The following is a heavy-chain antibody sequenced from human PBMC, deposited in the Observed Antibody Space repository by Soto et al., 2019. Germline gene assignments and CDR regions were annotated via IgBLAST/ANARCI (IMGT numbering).Heavy chain of an antibody. CDR3: ATHRLRGGAVWFDP. D-gene: IGHD6-19*01. CDR2: IIPIFGTA. Sequence: QVQLVQSGAEVKKPGSSVKVSCKASGGTFSSYAISWVRQAPGQGLEWMGGIIPIFGTANYAQKFQGGVTITVDESTSTAKMGLSSRGSEDTAVYYCATHRLRGGAVWFDPCGQGTLITVSS. J-gene: IGHJ5*02. CDR1: GGTFSSYA. V-gene: IGHV1-69*01.